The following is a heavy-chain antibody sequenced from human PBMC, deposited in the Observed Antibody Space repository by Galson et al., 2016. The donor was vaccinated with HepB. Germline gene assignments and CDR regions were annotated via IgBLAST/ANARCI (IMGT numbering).Heavy chain of an antibody. D-gene: IGHD5-18*01. J-gene: IGHJ6*02. Sequence: CAISGDSVTSDITTWNWIRQSPSRGLEWLGRTYYRSKWFTDYAVSVEGRITINSDISRNQLSLQLDSVTPDDTAAYFCTRGYMQTGMNVWGQGTTVTVS. V-gene: IGHV6-1*01. CDR1: GDSVTSDITT. CDR2: TYYRSKWFT. CDR3: TRGYMQTGMNV.